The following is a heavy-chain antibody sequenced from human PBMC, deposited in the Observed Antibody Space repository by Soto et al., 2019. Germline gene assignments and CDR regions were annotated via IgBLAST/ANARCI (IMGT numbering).Heavy chain of an antibody. D-gene: IGHD3-22*01. CDR1: GGSISSYY. CDR3: ARGVRDYYDSSGYPYYFDY. V-gene: IGHV4-59*01. J-gene: IGHJ4*02. Sequence: SETLSLTCTVSGGSISSYYWSWIRQPPGKGLEWIGYIYYSGSTNYNPSLKSRVTISVDTSKNQFSLKLSSVNAAETAVYDGARGVRDYYDSSGYPYYFDYWGQGTLVTVSS. CDR2: IYYSGST.